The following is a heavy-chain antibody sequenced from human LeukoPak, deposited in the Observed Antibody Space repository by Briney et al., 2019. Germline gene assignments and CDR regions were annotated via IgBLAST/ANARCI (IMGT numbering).Heavy chain of an antibody. J-gene: IGHJ4*02. V-gene: IGHV4-59*11. CDR1: GGSISSHY. D-gene: IGHD6-13*01. Sequence: SETLSLTCTVSGGSISSHYWSWIRQPPGKRLEWIGYIYYSGSTNYNPSLKSRVTISVDTSKNQFSLKLSSVTAADTAVYYCARVFKGGSSWYGGFDYWGQGTLVTVSS. CDR3: ARVFKGGSSWYGGFDY. CDR2: IYYSGST.